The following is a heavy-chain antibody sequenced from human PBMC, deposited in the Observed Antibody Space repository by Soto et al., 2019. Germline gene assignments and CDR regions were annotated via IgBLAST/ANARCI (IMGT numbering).Heavy chain of an antibody. CDR3: ARVLPYDSSGYYLDPDYYYGMDV. CDR1: GGSISSGGYY. J-gene: IGHJ6*02. D-gene: IGHD3-22*01. V-gene: IGHV4-31*03. CDR2: IYYSGST. Sequence: PSETLSLTCTVSGGSISSGGYYWSWIRQHPGKGLEWIGYIYYSGSTYYNPSLKSRVTISVDTSKNQFSLKLSSVTAADTAVYYCARVLPYDSSGYYLDPDYYYGMDVWGQGTTVTVSS.